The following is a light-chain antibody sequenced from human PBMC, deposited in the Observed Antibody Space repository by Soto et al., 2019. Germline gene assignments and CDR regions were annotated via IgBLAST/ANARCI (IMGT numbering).Light chain of an antibody. CDR3: QLYHIYSGT. J-gene: IGKJ1*01. V-gene: IGKV1-5*03. CDR2: KAS. Sequence: DIQMTQSPSTLSASVGDRVTITCRASQTIDSWLAWYQQRPGKPPNLLIYKASTLASGVPSRFSGSGSGTEFTLTINSLQPDDFATYYCQLYHIYSGTFGQGTKV. CDR1: QTIDSW.